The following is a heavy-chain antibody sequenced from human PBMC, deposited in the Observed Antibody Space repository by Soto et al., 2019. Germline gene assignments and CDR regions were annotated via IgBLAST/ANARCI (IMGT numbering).Heavy chain of an antibody. CDR2: IWYDGSNK. CDR1: GFTFSSYG. CDR3: ARDPETYYYDSSGYYHGGYFDY. D-gene: IGHD3-22*01. J-gene: IGHJ4*02. Sequence: GGSLRLSCAASGFTFSSYGMHWVRQAPGKGLEWVAVIWYDGSNKYYADSVKGRFTISRDNSKNTRYLQMNSLRAEDTAVYYCARDPETYYYDSSGYYHGGYFDYWGQGTLVTVSS. V-gene: IGHV3-33*01.